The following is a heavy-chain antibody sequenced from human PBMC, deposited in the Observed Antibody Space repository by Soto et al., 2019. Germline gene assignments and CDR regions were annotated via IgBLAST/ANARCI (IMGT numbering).Heavy chain of an antibody. CDR2: ISGYNGNT. CDR1: GYGFTTYG. CDR3: AREGPAPYYYYGMDV. Sequence: QVQLVQSRGEVKKPRASVKVSCKTSGYGFTTYGISWVRQAPGQGLEWMGWISGYNGNTNYAQKLQGRVTMTTDTSTSTAYMELRSLRSDDTAVYYCAREGPAPYYYYGMDVWGQGSTVTVSS. J-gene: IGHJ6*02. V-gene: IGHV1-18*01.